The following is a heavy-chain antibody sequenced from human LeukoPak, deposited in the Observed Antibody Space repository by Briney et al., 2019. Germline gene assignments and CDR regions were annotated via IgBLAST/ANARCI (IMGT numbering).Heavy chain of an antibody. CDR1: GGSFSGYY. J-gene: IGHJ4*02. CDR3: AREKIVVVVAATVHFDY. CDR2: INHSGST. D-gene: IGHD2-15*01. V-gene: IGHV4-34*01. Sequence: SETLSLTCAVYGGSFSGYYWSWTRQPPGKGLEWIGEINHSGSTNYNPSLKSRVTISVDTSKNQFSLKLSSVTAADTAVYYCAREKIVVVVAATVHFDYWGQGTLVTVSS.